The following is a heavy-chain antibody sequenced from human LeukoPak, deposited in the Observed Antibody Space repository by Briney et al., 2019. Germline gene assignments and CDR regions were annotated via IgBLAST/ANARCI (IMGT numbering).Heavy chain of an antibody. CDR3: VRLGGATGQYFYH. V-gene: IGHV3-53*01. J-gene: IGHJ1*01. Sequence: GGSLRLSCAASGFTVSSNYMSWVRQAPGKGLEWVSLIYSGGSTYYADSVKGRFTISRDNAKNSLYLQMNSLRAEDTAVYYCVRLGGATGQYFYHWGQGTRVTVSS. D-gene: IGHD1-26*01. CDR1: GFTVSSNY. CDR2: IYSGGST.